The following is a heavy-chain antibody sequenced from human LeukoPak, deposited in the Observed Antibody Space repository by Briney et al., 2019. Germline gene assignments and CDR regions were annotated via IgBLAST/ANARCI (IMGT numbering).Heavy chain of an antibody. CDR3: AKDPNGDYVGAFDM. V-gene: IGHV3-30-3*01. CDR2: ISYDGSNK. CDR1: GFTFSSYA. Sequence: PGGSLRLSCAASGFTFSSYAMHWVRQAPGKGLEWVAVISYDGSNKYYADSVRGRFTVSRDNSKSSLYLQMNGLRAEDTALYYCAKDPNGDYVGAFDMWGQGTMVTVSS. J-gene: IGHJ3*02. D-gene: IGHD4-17*01.